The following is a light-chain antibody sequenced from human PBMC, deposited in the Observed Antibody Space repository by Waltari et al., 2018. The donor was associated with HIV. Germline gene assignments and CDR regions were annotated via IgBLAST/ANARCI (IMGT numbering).Light chain of an antibody. CDR1: SSDVGAYNH. Sequence: QSALTQPASVSGSPGQSITISCTGTSSDVGAYNHVSWYQLHPGKAPKLMIYVVRNRPSGVSDRFSGSKSANTASLTISGLQAEDEAHYYCSSYTSSSTVVFGGGTKLTVL. J-gene: IGLJ2*01. CDR3: SSYTSSSTVV. CDR2: VVR. V-gene: IGLV2-14*03.